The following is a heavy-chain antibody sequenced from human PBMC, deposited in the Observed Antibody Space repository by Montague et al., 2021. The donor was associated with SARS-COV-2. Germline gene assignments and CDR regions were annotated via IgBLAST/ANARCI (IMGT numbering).Heavy chain of an antibody. Sequence: SETLSLTCTVPGAYIVRSFSYCGWIRQPPGKVLEWIGSIGYSESSFYNPSLRSRVTISEDTSRNQFSLIMTAVTAAATAVYYFAGYSVGKMLASWGPGTLVTVSS. CDR3: AGYSVGKMLAS. D-gene: IGHD2-2*02. CDR1: GAYIVRSFSY. J-gene: IGHJ5*02. CDR2: IGYSESS. V-gene: IGHV4-39*01.